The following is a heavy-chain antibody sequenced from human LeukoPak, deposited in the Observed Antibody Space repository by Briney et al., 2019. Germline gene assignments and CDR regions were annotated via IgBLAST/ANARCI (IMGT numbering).Heavy chain of an antibody. J-gene: IGHJ5*02. CDR2: MNPNSGNT. D-gene: IGHD1-26*01. V-gene: IGHV1-8*01. CDR3: ARCGIQWEPRGYWFDP. CDR1: GYTFTSYD. Sequence: ASVKVSCKASGYTFTSYDVNWVRQATGQGLEWMGWMNPNSGNTGYAQKFQGRVTMTRNTSISTAYMELSSLRSEDTAVYYCARCGIQWEPRGYWFDPWGQGTLVTVSS.